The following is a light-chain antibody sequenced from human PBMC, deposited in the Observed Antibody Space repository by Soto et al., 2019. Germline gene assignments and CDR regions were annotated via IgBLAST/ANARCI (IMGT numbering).Light chain of an antibody. J-gene: IGLJ1*01. V-gene: IGLV1-44*01. CDR1: SSNIGSNT. Sequence: QSALTQPPSASGTPGQRVTISFSGSSSNIGSNTVNLYQQLPGTAPTLLIYSNNQRPSGVPDRFSGSKSGTSASLAISGLQSEDEADYYCAAWDDSLNGYVFGTGTKVTVL. CDR3: AAWDDSLNGYV. CDR2: SNN.